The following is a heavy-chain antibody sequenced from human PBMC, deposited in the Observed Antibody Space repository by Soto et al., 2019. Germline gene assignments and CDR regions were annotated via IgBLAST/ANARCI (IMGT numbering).Heavy chain of an antibody. J-gene: IGHJ6*02. D-gene: IGHD3-10*01. V-gene: IGHV1-69*02. CDR1: GGTFSSYT. CDR3: ARGPRIWFGSGGGMDV. Sequence: QVQLVQSGAEVKKPGSSVKVSCKASGGTFSSYTISWVRQAPGQGLEWMGRIIPILGIANYAQKFQGRVRLPADKSTSTADMELSSLRSEDTAVYYCARGPRIWFGSGGGMDVWGQGTTVTVSS. CDR2: IIPILGIA.